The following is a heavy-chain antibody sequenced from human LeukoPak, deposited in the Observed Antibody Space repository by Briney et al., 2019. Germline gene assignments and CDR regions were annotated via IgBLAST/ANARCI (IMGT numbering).Heavy chain of an antibody. J-gene: IGHJ4*02. Sequence: GGSLRLSCAASGFTFSTFWMHWVRQAPGKGLVWVSLIKGDGRSTNYADSVKGRFTISRDNAKNMVYLQMNSLRAEDTAVYYCATGHSYGYEYWGQGTLVTVSS. CDR1: GFTFSTFW. CDR3: ATGHSYGYEY. CDR2: IKGDGRST. V-gene: IGHV3-74*01. D-gene: IGHD5-18*01.